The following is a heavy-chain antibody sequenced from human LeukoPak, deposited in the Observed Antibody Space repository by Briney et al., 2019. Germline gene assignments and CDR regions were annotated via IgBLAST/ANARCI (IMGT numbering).Heavy chain of an antibody. D-gene: IGHD2-15*01. CDR1: GYTFTSYY. CDR2: IDPSGGST. J-gene: IGHJ4*02. CDR3: ARNSGSGFDY. V-gene: IGHV1-46*01. Sequence: ASVKVSCKASGYTFTSYYIVRVRQAPGQGLEWMGRIDPSGGSTSYAQKFQGRVTMTRGTSTSTVYMELSSRISEDTAVYYCARNSGSGFDYWGQGTLVTVSS.